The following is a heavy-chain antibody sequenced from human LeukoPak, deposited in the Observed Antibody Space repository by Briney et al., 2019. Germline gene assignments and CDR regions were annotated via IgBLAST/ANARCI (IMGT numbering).Heavy chain of an antibody. CDR1: GFPFSLYA. CDR2: INDDSTDI. V-gene: IGHV3-21*05. CDR3: ARDTFQPGLIDS. Sequence: GGSLRLSCAASGFPFSLYAINWVRQAPGKSLEWVSCINDDSTDIHYADSVKGRFSISRDSARNTLYLQLSSLRAEDTAVYYCARDTFQPGLIDSWGQGTLVTVSS. D-gene: IGHD2-2*01. J-gene: IGHJ4*02.